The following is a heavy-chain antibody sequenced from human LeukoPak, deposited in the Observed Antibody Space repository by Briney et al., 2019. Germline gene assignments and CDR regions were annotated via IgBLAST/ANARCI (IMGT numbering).Heavy chain of an antibody. J-gene: IGHJ4*02. D-gene: IGHD1-26*01. CDR1: GGSFSGYY. V-gene: IGHV4-34*01. Sequence: SETLSLTCAVYGGSFSGYYWSWIRQPPGKGLEWIGEINHSGSTNYNPSLKSRVTISVGTSKNQFSLKLSSVTAADTAVYYCASVYSGSYGYWGQGTLVTVSS. CDR2: INHSGST. CDR3: ASVYSGSYGY.